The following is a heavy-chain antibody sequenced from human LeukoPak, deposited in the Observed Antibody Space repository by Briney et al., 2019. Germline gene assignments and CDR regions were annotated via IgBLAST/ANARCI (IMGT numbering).Heavy chain of an antibody. J-gene: IGHJ4*02. CDR3: ARDGIVLVPDVKYDY. D-gene: IGHD2-2*01. CDR2: INPNSGGT. V-gene: IGHV1-2*02. CDR1: GYTFTDYY. Sequence: ASVKVSCKASGYTFTDYYMHWVRQAPGQGLEWMGWINPNSGGTNYAQMFQGRVTMTRDTSISTAYMVLRSLTSDDTAVYYCARDGIVLVPDVKYDYWGQGTLVTVSS.